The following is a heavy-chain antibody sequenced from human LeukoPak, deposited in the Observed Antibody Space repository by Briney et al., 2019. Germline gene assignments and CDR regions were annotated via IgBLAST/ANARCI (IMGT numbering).Heavy chain of an antibody. CDR2: ISGSGGST. CDR1: GFTFSNYA. Sequence: SGGSLRLSCAASGFTFSNYAMSWVRQAPGKGLEWVSGISGSGGSTYYADSVKGRFTISRDNSKNTLYLQMNSLRAEDTAVYYCAKDSNLRQLWPRGGYFDYWGQGTLVTVSS. J-gene: IGHJ4*02. D-gene: IGHD5-18*01. V-gene: IGHV3-23*01. CDR3: AKDSNLRQLWPRGGYFDY.